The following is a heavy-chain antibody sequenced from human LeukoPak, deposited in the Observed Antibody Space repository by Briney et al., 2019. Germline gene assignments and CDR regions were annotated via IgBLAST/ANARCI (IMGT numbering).Heavy chain of an antibody. CDR2: VFHSGST. Sequence: SETLSLTRADSRYSTFSDYYWAWIRQSPGKGLEWIGSVFHSGSTHYNPSLKSRVTMSVDTSKNQFSLKLNSATAADTAVYYCARNSSGHSFEYWGQGSLVTVSS. V-gene: IGHV4-38-2*01. D-gene: IGHD6-19*01. CDR1: RYSTFSDYY. J-gene: IGHJ4*02. CDR3: ARNSSGHSFEY.